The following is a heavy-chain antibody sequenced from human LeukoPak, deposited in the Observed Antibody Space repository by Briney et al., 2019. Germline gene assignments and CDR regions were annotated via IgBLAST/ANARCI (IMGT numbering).Heavy chain of an antibody. J-gene: IGHJ4*02. V-gene: IGHV3-15*01. D-gene: IGHD5-24*01. CDR3: LAQYYFDY. CDR2: ITSKGDGGTT. Sequence: GGSLRLSCAASGFTLSDAYMTWVRQTPGKGLEWVGRITSKGDGGTTHYAAPVKGRLIISRDDSKGTLYLQLNSLRTDDTAVYYCLAQYYFDYWGRGTLVTVSS. CDR1: GFTLSDAY.